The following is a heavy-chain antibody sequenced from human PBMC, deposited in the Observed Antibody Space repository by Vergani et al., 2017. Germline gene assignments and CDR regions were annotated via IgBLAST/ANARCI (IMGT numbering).Heavy chain of an antibody. CDR2: IWYDGSNN. Sequence: VQLVESGGGVVQPGRSLRLSCAASGFRFSSYGMNWVRQAPGKGLEWVAVIWYDGSNNYYADSVKGRFTISRDNSQHTVNLQMNSLRVDDTAVYYWARDWGGCNSISGSYYMDVWGKGTTVTV. V-gene: IGHV3-33*01. CDR3: ARDWGGCNSISGSYYMDV. D-gene: IGHD2/OR15-2a*01. CDR1: GFRFSSYG. J-gene: IGHJ6*03.